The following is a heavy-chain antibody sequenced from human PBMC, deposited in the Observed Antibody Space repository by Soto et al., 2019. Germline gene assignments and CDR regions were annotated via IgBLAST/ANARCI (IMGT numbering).Heavy chain of an antibody. Sequence: ASVKVSCKASGYTFTGYYMHWVRQAPGQGLERMGWINPNSGGTNYAQKFQGWVTMTRDTSISTAYMELSRLRSDDTAVYYCAREGGYCSGGSCYSRRWFDPWGQGTLVTVSS. CDR2: INPNSGGT. J-gene: IGHJ5*02. D-gene: IGHD2-15*01. CDR1: GYTFTGYY. CDR3: AREGGYCSGGSCYSRRWFDP. V-gene: IGHV1-2*04.